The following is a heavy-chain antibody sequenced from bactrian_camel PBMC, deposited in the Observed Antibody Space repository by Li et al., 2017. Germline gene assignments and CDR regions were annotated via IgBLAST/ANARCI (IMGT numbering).Heavy chain of an antibody. CDR2: IYTSGGNT. CDR3: AARAPPNMEVRETRDFWGFRFGI. Sequence: HVQLVESGGGSVQAGGSLRLSCAASASTSSTYCMGWFRQAPGKEREAAAAIYTSGGNTKYADSVEGRFTISQDNAKNTMYLQMTSLKPEDTAVYYCAARAPPNMEVRETRDFWGFRFGIWGQGTQVTVSS. V-gene: IGHV3S1*01. CDR1: ASTSSTYC. J-gene: IGHJ6*01. D-gene: IGHD5*01.